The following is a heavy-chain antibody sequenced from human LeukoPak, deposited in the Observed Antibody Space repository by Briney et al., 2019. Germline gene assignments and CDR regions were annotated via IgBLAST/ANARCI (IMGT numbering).Heavy chain of an antibody. D-gene: IGHD2-15*01. CDR1: GYTLTELS. J-gene: IGHJ5*02. CDR3: ATGCSGGSCPGWFDP. Sequence: ASVKVSCKVSGYTLTELSMHWVRQAPRKGLEWMGGFDPEDGETIYAQKFQGRVTMTEDTSTDTAYMELSSLRSEDTAVYYCATGCSGGSCPGWFDPWGQGTLVTVSS. V-gene: IGHV1-24*01. CDR2: FDPEDGET.